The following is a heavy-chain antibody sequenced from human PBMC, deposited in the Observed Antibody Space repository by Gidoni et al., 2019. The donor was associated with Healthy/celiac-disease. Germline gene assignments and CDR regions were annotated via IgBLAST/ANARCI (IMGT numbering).Heavy chain of an antibody. V-gene: IGHV1-2*04. CDR3: ARGDYDFWSGYSPSGMDV. CDR2: ISPDSGGT. Sequence: QVQLVQSGAEVKKPGASVTVSCKASGYTFPGSYMHWVRQAPGQGLEWMGWISPDSGGTNYAQKFQGWVTMTRDTSISTAYMELSRLRSDDTAVYYCARGDYDFWSGYSPSGMDVWGQGTTVTVSS. J-gene: IGHJ6*02. D-gene: IGHD3-3*01. CDR1: GYTFPGSY.